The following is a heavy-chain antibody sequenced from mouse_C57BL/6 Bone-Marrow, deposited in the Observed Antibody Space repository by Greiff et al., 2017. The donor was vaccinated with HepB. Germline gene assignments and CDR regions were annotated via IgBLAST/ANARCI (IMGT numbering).Heavy chain of an antibody. CDR2: IRNKANGYTT. V-gene: IGHV7-3*01. CDR3: ARSLIYYEYDWAMDD. Sequence: EVKLVESGGGLVQPGGSLSLSCAASGFTFTDYYMRWVRQPPGKALEWLGFIRNKANGYTTEYSDSVKGQFTISRDHSQSILYLQMNAMKAEDSATYYCARSLIYYEYDWAMDDGGQGTSVTVSS. J-gene: IGHJ4*01. CDR1: GFTFTDYY. D-gene: IGHD2-4*01.